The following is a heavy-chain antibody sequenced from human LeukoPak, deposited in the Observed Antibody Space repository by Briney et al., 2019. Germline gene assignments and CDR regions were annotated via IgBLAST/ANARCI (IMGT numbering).Heavy chain of an antibody. V-gene: IGHV3-21*01. CDR1: GFTFNTYS. Sequence: GGSLRLSCAASGFTFNTYSMNWVRQAPGKGLEWVSSISSSSSYIYYADSVKGRFPISRDNAKNSLYLQMNSLRAEDTAVYYCARDLGRSGYYTIDAFDIWGQGTMVTVSS. J-gene: IGHJ3*02. CDR2: ISSSSSYI. CDR3: ARDLGRSGYYTIDAFDI. D-gene: IGHD3-22*01.